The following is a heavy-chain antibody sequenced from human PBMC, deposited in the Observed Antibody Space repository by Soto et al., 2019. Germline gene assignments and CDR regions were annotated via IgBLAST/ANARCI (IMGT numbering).Heavy chain of an antibody. J-gene: IGHJ4*02. D-gene: IGHD3-10*01. V-gene: IGHV3-33*01. CDR3: ARAQSSYMVRGVMAARYFDY. Sequence: PGGSLRLSCAASGFTFSSYGMHWVRQAPGKGLEWVAVIWYDGSNKYYADSVKGRFTISRDNSKNTLYLQMNSLRAEDTAVYYCARAQSSYMVRGVMAARYFDYWGQGTLVTVSS. CDR2: IWYDGSNK. CDR1: GFTFSSYG.